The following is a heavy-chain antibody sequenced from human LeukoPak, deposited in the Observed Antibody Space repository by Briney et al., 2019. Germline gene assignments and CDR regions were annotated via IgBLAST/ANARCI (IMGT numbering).Heavy chain of an antibody. CDR1: GASISDYY. Sequence: SETLSLTCNVSGASISDYYWSWVRQSPEKGLEWIASLLYSGSTHYNPSPRSRVAISGDTSNNQFSLILTSVTTTDTAVYYCARTGRRGYFDFWGRGTLVTVSS. D-gene: IGHD1-14*01. CDR2: LLYSGST. J-gene: IGHJ2*01. V-gene: IGHV4-59*01. CDR3: ARTGRRGYFDF.